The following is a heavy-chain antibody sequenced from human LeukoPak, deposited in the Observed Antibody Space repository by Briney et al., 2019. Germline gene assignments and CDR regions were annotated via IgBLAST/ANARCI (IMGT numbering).Heavy chain of an antibody. CDR1: GFIFSTYG. D-gene: IGHD5-18*01. V-gene: IGHV3-30*02. J-gene: IGHJ4*02. CDR3: AKAIAYSYDK. CDR2: IRSDGSNK. Sequence: GGSLRLSCAASGFIFSTYGIHWVRQAPGKGLEWVAFIRSDGSNKHHADSVKGRFTISRDNSKNTVYLQMSSLRGEDTAVYHCAKAIAYSYDKWGQGTLVTVSS.